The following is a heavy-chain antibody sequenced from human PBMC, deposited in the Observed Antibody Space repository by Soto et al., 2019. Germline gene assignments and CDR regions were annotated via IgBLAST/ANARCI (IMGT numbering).Heavy chain of an antibody. CDR2: ISSSGNT. J-gene: IGHJ4*02. Sequence: TSETLSLTCTVSDGSISNFYWSWIRQPPGKGLEWIGYISSSGNTNYNPSLKSRVPISVDTSKNQFSLNLTSVTAADTAVYYCARAPMVLTRSYFDSWGQGTPVTISS. V-gene: IGHV4-59*01. CDR3: ARAPMVLTRSYFDS. D-gene: IGHD3-22*01. CDR1: DGSISNFY.